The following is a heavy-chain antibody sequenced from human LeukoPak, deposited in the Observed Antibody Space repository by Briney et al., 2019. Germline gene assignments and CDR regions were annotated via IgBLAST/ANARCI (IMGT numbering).Heavy chain of an antibody. V-gene: IGHV4-34*01. CDR3: ASGRDY. Sequence: PSETLSLTCAAYGGSFSGYYWSWIRQPPGKGLEWIGEINHSGSTNYNPSLKSRVTISVDTSKNQFSLKPSSVTAADTAVYYCASGRDYWGQGTLVTVSS. J-gene: IGHJ4*02. CDR1: GGSFSGYY. CDR2: INHSGST.